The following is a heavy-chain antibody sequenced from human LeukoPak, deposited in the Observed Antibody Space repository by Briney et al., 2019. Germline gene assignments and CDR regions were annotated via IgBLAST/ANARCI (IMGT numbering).Heavy chain of an antibody. CDR3: ARGGSTSSSSHFHH. CDR1: GFTFSTYS. CDR2: ISGSSSFI. V-gene: IGHV3-21*01. Sequence: GGPLRLSCAASGFTFSTYSMNWVRQAPGKGLEWVSSISGSSSFIYYADSVKGRFTISRDNAKNSLYLQMNSLRGEDTAVYYCARGGSTSSSSHFHHWGQGTLVTVSS. D-gene: IGHD6-6*01. J-gene: IGHJ1*01.